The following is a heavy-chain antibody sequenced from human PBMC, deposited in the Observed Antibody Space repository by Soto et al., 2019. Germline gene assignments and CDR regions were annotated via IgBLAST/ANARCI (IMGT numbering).Heavy chain of an antibody. CDR3: AQDGMYCTSASCFVAY. V-gene: IGHV3-23*01. CDR1: GFSFGAYA. J-gene: IGHJ4*02. D-gene: IGHD2-2*01. CDR2: ISAGGVST. Sequence: PWGSLRLSCAASGFSFGAYAMSWVRQAPGKGLEWVSFISAGGVSTFYADSVKGRFTISRDNSKNTLFLQMNSLRAEDTAIYYCAQDGMYCTSASCFVAYWGQGTRVTVSS.